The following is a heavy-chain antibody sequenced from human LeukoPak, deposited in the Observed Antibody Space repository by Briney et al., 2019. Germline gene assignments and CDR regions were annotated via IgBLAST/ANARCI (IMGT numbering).Heavy chain of an antibody. CDR1: GYTFTIYA. J-gene: IGHJ4*02. V-gene: IGHV1-3*01. CDR3: ARSGYSYGLFDY. Sequence: GASVNVSCKASGYTFTIYAMHWVRQAPGQRLEWMGWINAGNGNTKYSQKFQGRVTITRDTSASTAYMELSSLRSEDTAVYYCARSGYSYGLFDYWGQGTLVTVSS. D-gene: IGHD5-18*01. CDR2: INAGNGNT.